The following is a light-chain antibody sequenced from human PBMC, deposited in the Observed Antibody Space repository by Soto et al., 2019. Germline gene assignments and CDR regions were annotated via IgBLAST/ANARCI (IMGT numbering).Light chain of an antibody. V-gene: IGKV3-11*01. CDR3: QQRSNWPQWT. CDR2: DAS. J-gene: IGKJ1*01. CDR1: QSVSNY. Sequence: EIVLTQSPATLSLSPGDTATLSCRASQSVSNYLAWYQQKPGQAPRLLIYDASNRATAIPARFSGSGSGTDFTLTINSIEPEDFAVYYCQQRSNWPQWTFGQGTKVEIK.